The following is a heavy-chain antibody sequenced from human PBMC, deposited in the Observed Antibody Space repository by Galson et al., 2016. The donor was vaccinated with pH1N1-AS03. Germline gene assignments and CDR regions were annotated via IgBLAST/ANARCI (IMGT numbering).Heavy chain of an antibody. J-gene: IGHJ4*02. CDR1: GFTFANTA. CDR2: VSGNGGSE. V-gene: IGHV3-23*01. Sequence: SPRLSCAASGFTFANTAMNWVRQAPGKGLAWVAAVSGNGGSEYYADSVKGRFTISRDNSKNTLFLQMNNLRAEDTAVYYCAKDRGHSSGWYPAFYFDSWGQGTQVTVSS. D-gene: IGHD6-19*01. CDR3: AKDRGHSSGWYPAFYFDS.